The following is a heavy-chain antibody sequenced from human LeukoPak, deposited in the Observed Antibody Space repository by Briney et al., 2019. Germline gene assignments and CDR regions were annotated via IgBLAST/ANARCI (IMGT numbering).Heavy chain of an antibody. V-gene: IGHV4-4*07. J-gene: IGHJ4*02. CDR2: VYSSGST. CDR1: RGSISSYY. D-gene: IGHD6-19*01. CDR3: ARDRCSGWYVVVY. Sequence: PSETLSLTCSASRGSISSYYWSWIRQPAGKGLEWIGRVYSSGSTNYNPSLKSRVTMSIDTSKNQFSMKLSSVTAADTAVYYCARDRCSGWYVVVYWGQGTLVTVSS.